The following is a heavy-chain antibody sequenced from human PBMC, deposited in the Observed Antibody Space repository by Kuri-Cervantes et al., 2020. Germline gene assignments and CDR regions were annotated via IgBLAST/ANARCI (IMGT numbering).Heavy chain of an antibody. D-gene: IGHD5-18*01. J-gene: IGHJ3*02. Sequence: GESLKISCAASGFTFSSYWMHWVRQGPGKGLVWVSRINSDGSRTDYADSVKGRFTISRDNAKNTLYLQMNSLRAEDTAVYYCAKEVSYEDDAFDIWGQGTMVTVSS. V-gene: IGHV3-74*01. CDR3: AKEVSYEDDAFDI. CDR2: INSDGSRT. CDR1: GFTFSSYW.